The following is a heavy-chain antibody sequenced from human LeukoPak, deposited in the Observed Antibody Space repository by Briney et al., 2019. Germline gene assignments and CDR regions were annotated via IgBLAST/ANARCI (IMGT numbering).Heavy chain of an antibody. D-gene: IGHD6-13*01. CDR2: IGTGGDT. CDR1: GFTFSNYG. Sequence: HPGGSLRLSCAASGFTFSNYGMHWVRQATGKGLEWVSAIGTGGDTYYTGSVKGRFTISREDAKNSLYLQMNSLRAGDTAVYYCAREVIAPDHTHYFYYMDVWGKGTTVTVFS. V-gene: IGHV3-13*01. CDR3: AREVIAPDHTHYFYYMDV. J-gene: IGHJ6*03.